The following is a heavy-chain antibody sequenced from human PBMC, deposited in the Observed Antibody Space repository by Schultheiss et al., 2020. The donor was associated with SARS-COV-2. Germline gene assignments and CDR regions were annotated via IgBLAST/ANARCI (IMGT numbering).Heavy chain of an antibody. Sequence: SGPTLVKPTQTLTLTCTFSGLSLSTSGMRVSWIRQPPGKALEWLARIDWDDDKFYSTSLKTRLTISKDTSKNQVVLTMTNMDPVDTATYYCARTYPIAVAGFHFDYWGQGTLVTVSS. CDR1: GLSLSTSGMR. D-gene: IGHD6-19*01. CDR2: IDWDDDK. CDR3: ARTYPIAVAGFHFDY. V-gene: IGHV2-70*04. J-gene: IGHJ4*02.